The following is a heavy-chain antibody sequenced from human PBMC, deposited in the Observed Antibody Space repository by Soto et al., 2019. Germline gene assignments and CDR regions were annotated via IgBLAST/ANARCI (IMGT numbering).Heavy chain of an antibody. CDR2: ISAYNGNT. D-gene: IGHD2-15*01. CDR1: GYTFTTYG. CDR3: ARVYQGSDY. J-gene: IGHJ4*02. Sequence: ASVKVSCKAFGYTFTTYGISWVRRAPGQGLEWMGWISAYNGNTNYAQKFQGRVTITADESTSTAYMELSSLRSEDTAVHYCARVYQGSDYWGQGTLVTVSS. V-gene: IGHV1-18*01.